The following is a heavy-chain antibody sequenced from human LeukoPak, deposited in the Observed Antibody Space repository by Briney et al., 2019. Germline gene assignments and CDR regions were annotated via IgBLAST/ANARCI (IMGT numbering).Heavy chain of an antibody. CDR2: IGRSSGSI. CDR3: ARGPAGRYYFDY. D-gene: IGHD6-13*01. Sequence: GGSLRLSCAASGFTFSSFSMNWVRQAPGKGLEWVSYIGRSSGSIYYADSVKGRFTISRDNAKDSLYLQMNSLRAEDTAVYYCARGPAGRYYFDYWGQGTMVTVSS. J-gene: IGHJ4*02. V-gene: IGHV3-48*04. CDR1: GFTFSSFS.